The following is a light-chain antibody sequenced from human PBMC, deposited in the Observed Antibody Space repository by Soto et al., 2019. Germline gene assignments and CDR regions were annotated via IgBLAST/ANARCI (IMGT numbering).Light chain of an antibody. CDR2: EVG. J-gene: IGLJ3*02. Sequence: QSVLTQPASVSGSPGQSITISCTGTSSDVGRYNYVSWYQQHPGKAPKLMIYEVGNRPSGVSNRFSASKSGNTASLTISGLQAEDEADYYCTSYTSSTTWVFGGGTKLTVL. V-gene: IGLV2-14*01. CDR1: SSDVGRYNY. CDR3: TSYTSSTTWV.